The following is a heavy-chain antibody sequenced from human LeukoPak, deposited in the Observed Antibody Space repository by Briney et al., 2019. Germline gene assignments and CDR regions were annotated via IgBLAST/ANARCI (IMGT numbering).Heavy chain of an antibody. CDR2: IIPIFGTA. CDR3: ARARDPSITIFGVVKPPRSAMQGNLDYYYMDV. J-gene: IGHJ6*03. Sequence: GASVKVSCKASGGTFSRNVISWVRQAPGQGLQWMGGIIPIFGTANYAQKFQGRVTITTDESTSTAYMELSSLRPEDTAVYYCARARDPSITIFGVVKPPRSAMQGNLDYYYMDVWGKGTTVTVSS. CDR1: GGTFSRNV. D-gene: IGHD3-3*01. V-gene: IGHV1-69*05.